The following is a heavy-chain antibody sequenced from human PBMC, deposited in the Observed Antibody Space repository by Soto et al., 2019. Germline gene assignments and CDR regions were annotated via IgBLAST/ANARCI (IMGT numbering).Heavy chain of an antibody. CDR3: ARVQILQLENIFAY. Sequence: EVQLLESGGGLVQPGGSLTVSCAASGFTFTNYVMSWVRQAPGKGLEWVAAISVSGGSTFYADSVKGRFIISRDNSKNTLSLQMNSLRAEDTAVYFWARVQILQLENIFAYWGQGALVTVSS. J-gene: IGHJ4*02. CDR1: GFTFTNYV. D-gene: IGHD3-3*01. CDR2: ISVSGGST. V-gene: IGHV3-23*01.